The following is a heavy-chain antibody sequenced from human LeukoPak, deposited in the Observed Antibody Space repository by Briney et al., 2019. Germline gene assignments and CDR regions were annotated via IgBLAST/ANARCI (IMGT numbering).Heavy chain of an antibody. Sequence: GGSLRLSCAASGFSFTDAWMNWVRHAPGKGLEWIARIKSKSDGGTTDYAARVKGRFTISRNESKNTLHLQMNSLKIEDTGVYYCTTQSSGYSPLDYWGQGTLVTVSS. J-gene: IGHJ4*02. CDR1: GFSFTDAW. D-gene: IGHD3-22*01. V-gene: IGHV3-15*05. CDR2: IKSKSDGGTT. CDR3: TTQSSGYSPLDY.